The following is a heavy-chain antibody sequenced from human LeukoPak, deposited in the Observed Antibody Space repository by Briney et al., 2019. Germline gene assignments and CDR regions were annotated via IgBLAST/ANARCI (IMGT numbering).Heavy chain of an antibody. D-gene: IGHD1-26*01. CDR3: AQVGAKKLIDY. CDR2: ISGSGSTI. J-gene: IGHJ4*02. V-gene: IGHV3-23*01. Sequence: GGSLRLSCAASGFTFSSYAMSWVRQAPGKGLEWVSAISGSGSTIYYADSVKGRFTISRDNAKNSLYLQMNSLRAEDTAVYYCAQVGAKKLIDYWGQGTLVTVSS. CDR1: GFTFSSYA.